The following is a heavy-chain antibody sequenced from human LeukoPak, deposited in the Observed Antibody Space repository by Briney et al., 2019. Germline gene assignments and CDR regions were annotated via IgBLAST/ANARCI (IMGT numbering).Heavy chain of an antibody. D-gene: IGHD3-22*01. J-gene: IGHJ4*02. CDR1: GFTFSSYR. V-gene: IGHV3-7*01. CDR2: IKQDGSEK. CDR3: ARVPVAYNYDSSGYYTAPFDY. Sequence: GGSLRLSCAAPGFTFSSYRMSWVRQAPGKGLEWVANIKQDGSEKYYVDSVKGRFTISRDNAKNSLYLQMNSLRAEDTAVYYCARVPVAYNYDSSGYYTAPFDYWGQGTLVTVSS.